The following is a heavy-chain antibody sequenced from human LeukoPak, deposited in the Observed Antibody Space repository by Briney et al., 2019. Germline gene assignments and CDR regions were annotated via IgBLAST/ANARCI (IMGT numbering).Heavy chain of an antibody. J-gene: IGHJ4*02. V-gene: IGHV3-53*01. CDR1: GFTFRDYA. D-gene: IGHD3-3*01. CDR3: ARVATIFGLYYFDY. CDR2: IYSGGST. Sequence: GGSLRLSCAASGFTFRDYATHWVRQAPGKGLEWVSVIYSGGSTYYADSVKGRFTISRDNSKNTLYLQMNSLRAEDTAVYYCARVATIFGLYYFDYWGQGTLVTVSS.